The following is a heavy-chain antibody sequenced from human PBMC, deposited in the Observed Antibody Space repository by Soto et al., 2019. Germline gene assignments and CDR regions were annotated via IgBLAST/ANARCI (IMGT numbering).Heavy chain of an antibody. CDR1: GGTFSSYA. V-gene: IGHV1-69*13. Sequence: SVKVSCKASGGTFSSYAISWVRQAPGQGLEWMGGIIPIFGTANYAQKFQGRVTITADESTSTAYMELSSLRSEDTAVYYCARDYNWNYDYYYYGMDVWGQGTTVTVSS. CDR3: ARDYNWNYDYYYYGMDV. D-gene: IGHD1-7*01. J-gene: IGHJ6*02. CDR2: IIPIFGTA.